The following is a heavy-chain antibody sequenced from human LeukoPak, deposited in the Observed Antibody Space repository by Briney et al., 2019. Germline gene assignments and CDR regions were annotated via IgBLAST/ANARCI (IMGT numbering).Heavy chain of an antibody. CDR2: MNPNSGNT. D-gene: IGHD6-13*01. Sequence: ASVKVSCKASGYTFTSYDINWVRQATGQGLEWMGWMNPNSGNTGYAQKFQGRVTITRNTSISTAYMELSSLRSEDTAVYYCARVHSSPNAFDIWGQGTMVTVSS. V-gene: IGHV1-8*03. CDR3: ARVHSSPNAFDI. J-gene: IGHJ3*02. CDR1: GYTFTSYD.